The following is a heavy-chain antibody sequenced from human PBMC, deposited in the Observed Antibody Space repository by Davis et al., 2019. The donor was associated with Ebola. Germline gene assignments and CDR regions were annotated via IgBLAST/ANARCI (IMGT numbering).Heavy chain of an antibody. CDR3: ARGASVVTGSGWFDP. J-gene: IGHJ5*02. D-gene: IGHD2-21*02. V-gene: IGHV1-18*01. CDR1: GYTFTSYG. Sequence: ASVQVSCKASGYTFTSYGISWVRPAPGQGLEWMGWNSAYNGNTNYAQKLQGRVTMTTDKSTSTAYMELRSLRSEDTAVYYCARGASVVTGSGWFDPWGQGTLVTVSS. CDR2: NSAYNGNT.